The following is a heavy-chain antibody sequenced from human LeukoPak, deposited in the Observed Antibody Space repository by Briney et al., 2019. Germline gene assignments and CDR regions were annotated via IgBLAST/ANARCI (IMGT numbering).Heavy chain of an antibody. V-gene: IGHV4-59*01. Sequence: SETLSLTCTVSGGSISSYYLSWIRQPPGKGLEWIGYIYYSGSTNYNPSLKSRVTISVDTSKNQFSLKLSSMTDADTAVYYCARDQVGLGYFDYWGQGTLVAFSS. CDR2: IYYSGST. J-gene: IGHJ4*02. D-gene: IGHD1-26*01. CDR1: GGSISSYY. CDR3: ARDQVGLGYFDY.